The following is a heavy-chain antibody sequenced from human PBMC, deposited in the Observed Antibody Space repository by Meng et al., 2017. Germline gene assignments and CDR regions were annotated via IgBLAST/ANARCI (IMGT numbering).Heavy chain of an antibody. D-gene: IGHD3-10*01. CDR2: INPNSGGT. J-gene: IGHJ4*02. CDR3: ASELNTYGAGIYAY. Sequence: QVGLVQSGAGVKKPGASVKVSCKASGYTFTGYYMHWVRQAPGQGLELMGRINPNSGGTNYAQKLQGRVTMTRDTSISTAYMELSRLRSDDTAVYYCASELNTYGAGIYAYWGQGTLVTVSS. V-gene: IGHV1-2*06. CDR1: GYTFTGYY.